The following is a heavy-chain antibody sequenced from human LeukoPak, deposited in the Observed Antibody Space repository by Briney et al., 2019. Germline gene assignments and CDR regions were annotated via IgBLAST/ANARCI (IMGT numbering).Heavy chain of an antibody. Sequence: SETLSLTCTVSGDSISSDDSYWSWIRQPPGKGLEWIGYISYSGSTYYKPSLKSRVAISVDTSKNQFSLKLSFVTVADTAVYYCARAVGFGTYFDYWGRGNLVTVSS. CDR3: ARAVGFGTYFDY. CDR1: GDSISSDDSY. D-gene: IGHD3-10*01. V-gene: IGHV4-30-4*01. CDR2: ISYSGST. J-gene: IGHJ4*02.